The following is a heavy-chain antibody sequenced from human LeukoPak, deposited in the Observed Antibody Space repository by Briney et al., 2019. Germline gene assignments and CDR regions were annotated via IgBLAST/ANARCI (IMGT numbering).Heavy chain of an antibody. CDR3: ARGAGSGWNIWFDP. CDR1: GFTFSSYA. CDR2: ISGSSGST. V-gene: IGHV3-23*01. D-gene: IGHD6-19*01. J-gene: IGHJ5*02. Sequence: QTGGSLRLSCAASGFTFSSYAMSRVRQAPGKGLEWVSGISGSSGSTLYADSVKGRFTISRDNSKNTLYLQMNSLRAEDTAVYYCARGAGSGWNIWFDPWGQGTLVTVSS.